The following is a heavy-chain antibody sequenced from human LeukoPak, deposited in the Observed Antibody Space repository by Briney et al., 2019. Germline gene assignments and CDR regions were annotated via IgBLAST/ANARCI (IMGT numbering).Heavy chain of an antibody. CDR3: AADQGSGSYPNAFDY. CDR1: GFTFSSYS. CDR2: ISSSSSYI. J-gene: IGHJ4*02. D-gene: IGHD1-26*01. V-gene: IGHV3-21*01. Sequence: PGGSLRLSCAASGFTFSSYSMNWVRQAPGKGLEWVSSISSSSSYIYYADSVKGRFTISRDNAKNSLYLQMNSLRAEDTAVYYCAADQGSGSYPNAFDYWGQGTLVTVSS.